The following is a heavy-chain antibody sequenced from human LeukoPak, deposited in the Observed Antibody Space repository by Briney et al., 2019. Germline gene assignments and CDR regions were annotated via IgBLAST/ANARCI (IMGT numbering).Heavy chain of an antibody. D-gene: IGHD1-26*01. J-gene: IGHJ3*02. CDR2: ISGRGGST. Sequence: GGSLGLSCPASGFSFSSNAMTWVRQAPGKGLEWVSTISGRGGSTYYADSVKGRFPISRDNSRNTLYLQMNSLRVEDTAVYYCAKDRGGTYQNDAFDIWGQGTMVTVSS. CDR1: GFSFSSNA. CDR3: AKDRGGTYQNDAFDI. V-gene: IGHV3-23*01.